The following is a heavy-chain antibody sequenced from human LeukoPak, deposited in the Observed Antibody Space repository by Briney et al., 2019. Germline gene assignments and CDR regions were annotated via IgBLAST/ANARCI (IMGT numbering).Heavy chain of an antibody. CDR3: ARDGGDSGSYYYWFDP. V-gene: IGHV1-2*04. J-gene: IGHJ5*02. CDR2: INPNSGGT. CDR1: GYTFTGYY. D-gene: IGHD1-26*01. Sequence: ASVKVSCKASGYTFTGYYMHWVRQAPGQGLEWMGWINPNSGGTNYAQKFQGWVTMTRDTSISTAYMELSRLRSDDTAVYYCARDGGDSGSYYYWFDPWGQGTLVTVSS.